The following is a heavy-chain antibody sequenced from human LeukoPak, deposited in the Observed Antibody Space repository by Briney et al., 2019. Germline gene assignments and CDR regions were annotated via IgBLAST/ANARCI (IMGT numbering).Heavy chain of an antibody. D-gene: IGHD6-13*01. J-gene: IGHJ5*02. V-gene: IGHV3-21*01. Sequence: PGGSLRLSCAASGFTFSSYSMNWVRQAPGKGLEWVSSISSSSSYMYYADSVKGRFTISRDNAKNSLYLQMNSLRAEDTAVYYCARDTSHTAGTSWFDPWGQGTLVTVSS. CDR2: ISSSSSYM. CDR3: ARDTSHTAGTSWFDP. CDR1: GFTFSSYS.